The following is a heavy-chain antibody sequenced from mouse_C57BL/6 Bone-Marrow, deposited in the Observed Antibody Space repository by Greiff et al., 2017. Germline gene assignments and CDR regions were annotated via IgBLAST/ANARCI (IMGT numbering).Heavy chain of an antibody. CDR3: ARALWHWYFDV. Sequence: EVMLVESGGGLVKPGGSLQLSCEASGFTFSSYAMSWVRQTPEKRLEWVATSSDGGSYTYYPDNVKGRFTISRDNAKNNLYLQMSHLKAEDTAMYYCARALWHWYFDVWGTGTTVTVSS. J-gene: IGHJ1*03. V-gene: IGHV5-4*03. D-gene: IGHD1-1*01. CDR2: SSDGGSYT. CDR1: GFTFSSYA.